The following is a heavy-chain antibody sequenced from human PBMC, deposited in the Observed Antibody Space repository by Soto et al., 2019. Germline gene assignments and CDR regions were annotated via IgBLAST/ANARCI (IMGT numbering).Heavy chain of an antibody. J-gene: IGHJ4*02. Sequence: QVQLQESGPGLVKPSETLSLTCTVSGGSISSYYWSWIRQPPGKGLEWIGYIYYSGSTNYNPSLKSRVTISVDTSKNQFSLKLSSVTAADTAVYYCGSGRGYWGQGTLVTVSS. CDR1: GGSISSYY. CDR3: GSGRGY. CDR2: IYYSGST. D-gene: IGHD1-26*01. V-gene: IGHV4-59*01.